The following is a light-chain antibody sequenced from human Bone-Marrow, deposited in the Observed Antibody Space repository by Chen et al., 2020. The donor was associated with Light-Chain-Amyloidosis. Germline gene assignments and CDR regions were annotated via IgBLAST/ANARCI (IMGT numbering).Light chain of an antibody. J-gene: IGLJ2*01. Sequence: SYELTQPPSVSVSPGQTARITCSGDDLPTKYAYWYQQKPGQATVLVIHRDNERPSGISDRFSGSSSATTATLTISGVQAEDEADYHCQSADSSGTYEVIFGGGTKLTVL. CDR2: RDN. CDR1: DLPTKY. CDR3: QSADSSGTYEVI. V-gene: IGLV3-25*03.